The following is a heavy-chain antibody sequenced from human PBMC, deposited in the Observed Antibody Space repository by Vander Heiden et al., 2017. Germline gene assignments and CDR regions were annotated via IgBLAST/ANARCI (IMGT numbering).Heavy chain of an antibody. CDR1: GGSISSSSYY. CDR2: IYYSGST. CDR3: AREKTMADYYYYGMDV. D-gene: IGHD6-19*01. J-gene: IGHJ6*02. Sequence: QLQLRESGPGLVKPSETLSLTCSVSGGSISSSSYYWGWIRQPPGKGLEWIGSIYYSGSTYYNPSLKSRVTISVDTSKKQFSLKLSSVTAADTAVYYCAREKTMADYYYYGMDVWGQGTTVTVSS. V-gene: IGHV4-39*01.